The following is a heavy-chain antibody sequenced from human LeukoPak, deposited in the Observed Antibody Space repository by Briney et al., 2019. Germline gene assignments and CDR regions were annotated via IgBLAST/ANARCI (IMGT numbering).Heavy chain of an antibody. V-gene: IGHV1-2*06. D-gene: IGHD1-14*01. CDR2: INPKSGGT. CDR1: GYTFTDYY. J-gene: IGHJ6*03. CDR3: ASSWTKTSYHYMDV. Sequence: VASVKVSCKASGYTFTDYYIHWVRQAPGQGLEWVGRINPKSGGTNYAQKFQGRVTMTRDTSIATAYMELNNLRSDDTAAFFCASSWTKTSYHYMDVWAKGTTVTVS.